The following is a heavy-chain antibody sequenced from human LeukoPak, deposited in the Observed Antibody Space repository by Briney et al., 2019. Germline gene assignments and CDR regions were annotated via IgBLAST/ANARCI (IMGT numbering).Heavy chain of an antibody. D-gene: IGHD2-15*01. Sequence: SGGSLRLSCAASGFTVSNNFMSWVRQAPGKGLDWVSIIYNDGTTHYTDSVKGRFTISRDNSENTLHLQMNSLRAEDTAVYYCARALGYCSGGSCAGSFDYWGQGTLVTVSS. CDR2: IYNDGTT. CDR1: GFTVSNNF. CDR3: ARALGYCSGGSCAGSFDY. V-gene: IGHV3-53*01. J-gene: IGHJ4*02.